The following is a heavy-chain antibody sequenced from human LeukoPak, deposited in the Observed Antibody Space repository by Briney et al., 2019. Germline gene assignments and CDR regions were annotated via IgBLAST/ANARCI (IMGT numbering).Heavy chain of an antibody. Sequence: YETLPVTCTVSGGSISRYYWSWIRQPPGKGLEWIGYIYYSGSTNYNPYLMCRITISVDTTKNQFSPWLSSVTAADTAGYYCARTVVPAAPDAGMDVWGQGTTVTVSS. D-gene: IGHD2-2*01. CDR2: IYYSGST. CDR1: GGSISRYY. J-gene: IGHJ6*02. CDR3: ARTVVPAAPDAGMDV. V-gene: IGHV4-59*01.